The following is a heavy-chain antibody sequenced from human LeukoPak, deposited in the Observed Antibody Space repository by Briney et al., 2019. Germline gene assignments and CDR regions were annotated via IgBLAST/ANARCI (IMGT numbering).Heavy chain of an antibody. CDR2: IWYDGSNK. Sequence: PGRSLRLSCAASGVTFSSYGMHWVRAAPGKGLEWVAVIWYDGSNKYYADSVKGRFTISRDNSKNTLYLQMNSLRAEDTAVYYCARDIGISRDAAGDAFDIWGQGTMVTVSS. CDR3: ARDIGISRDAAGDAFDI. V-gene: IGHV3-33*01. D-gene: IGHD2-15*01. CDR1: GVTFSSYG. J-gene: IGHJ3*02.